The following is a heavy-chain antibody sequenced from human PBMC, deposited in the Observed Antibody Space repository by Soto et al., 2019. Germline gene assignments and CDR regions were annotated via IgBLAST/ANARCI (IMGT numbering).Heavy chain of an antibody. V-gene: IGHV1-69*13. D-gene: IGHD3-3*01. CDR3: ARDFWGGYYTHYVGVISDYYGMDV. CDR2: IIPIFGTA. J-gene: IGHJ6*02. CDR1: GGTFSSYA. Sequence: SVKVSCKASGGTFSSYAISWVRQAPGQGLEWMGGIIPIFGTANYAQKFQGRVTITADESTSTAYMELSSLRSEDTAVYYCARDFWGGYYTHYVGVISDYYGMDVWGQGTTVTVSS.